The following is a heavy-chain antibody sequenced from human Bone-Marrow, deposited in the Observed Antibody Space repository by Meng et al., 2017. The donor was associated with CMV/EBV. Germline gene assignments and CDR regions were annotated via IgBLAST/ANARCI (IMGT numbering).Heavy chain of an antibody. D-gene: IGHD3-22*01. CDR1: GFTFSNAW. CDR3: TTRRGTMIVVVIDAFDI. V-gene: IGHV3-15*01. CDR2: IKSKTDGGTT. J-gene: IGHJ3*02. Sequence: GGSLRLSCAASGFTFSNAWMSWVRQAPGKGLEWVGRIKSKTDGGTTDYAAPVKGRFTISRDNSKNTLYLQMNSLKTEDTAVYYCTTRRGTMIVVVIDAFDIWGQGTMVTVSS.